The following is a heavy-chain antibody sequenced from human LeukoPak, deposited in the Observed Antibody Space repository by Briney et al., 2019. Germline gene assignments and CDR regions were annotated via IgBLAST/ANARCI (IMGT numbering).Heavy chain of an antibody. V-gene: IGHV4-38-2*02. D-gene: IGHD3-10*01. CDR2: IYHSGST. Sequence: SETLSLTCTVSGYSISSGYYWGWIRQPPGKGLEWIGSIYHSGSTYYNPSLKSRVTISVDTSKNQFSLKLSSVTAADTAVYYCARQGYYYGSGIGYMDVWGKGTTVTISS. CDR1: GYSISSGYY. CDR3: ARQGYYYGSGIGYMDV. J-gene: IGHJ6*03.